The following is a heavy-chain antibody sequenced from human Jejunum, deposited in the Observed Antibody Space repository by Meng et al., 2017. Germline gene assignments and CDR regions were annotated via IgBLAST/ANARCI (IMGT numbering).Heavy chain of an antibody. CDR3: ARHGAAPYFDD. CDR2: ISLSGSP. D-gene: IGHD2-15*01. CDR1: GGSISSSSW. Sequence: VPLQGSGPGLVNPSGTLAPTCAVNGGSISSSSWWSWVRQPPGKGLEWIGEISLSGSPSYNPSLRTRVTISIDTSRNQFSLSLSSVTAADTAVYYCARHGAAPYFDDWGQGSLVTVSS. V-gene: IGHV4-4*02. J-gene: IGHJ4*02.